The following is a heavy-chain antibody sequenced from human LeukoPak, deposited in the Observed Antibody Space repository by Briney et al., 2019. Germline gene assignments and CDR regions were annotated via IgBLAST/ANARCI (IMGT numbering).Heavy chain of an antibody. V-gene: IGHV3-30*04. CDR3: ARDGYGYGYGYFDY. CDR2: ISYDGSNK. Sequence: GGSLRLSCAASGFTFSSYAMHWVRQAPGKGLEWVAVISYDGSNKYYADSVKGRFTISRDNSKNTLYLQMNSLRAEDTAVYYCARDGYGYGYGYFDYWGQGTLVTVSS. J-gene: IGHJ4*02. CDR1: GFTFSSYA. D-gene: IGHD5-18*01.